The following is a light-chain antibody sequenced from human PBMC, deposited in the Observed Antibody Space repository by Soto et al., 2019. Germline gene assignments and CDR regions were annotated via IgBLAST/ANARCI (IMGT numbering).Light chain of an antibody. V-gene: IGLV2-23*01. J-gene: IGLJ1*01. CDR2: EGS. CDR3: CSYVGARTYV. Sequence: QSALTQPASVAGSPGQSITISCSGSISDVGSSGPVSWYQHHPGQVPKLIIYEGSRRPSGVSSRFSGSKTGNTASLTITGLQAEDEANYYCCSYVGARTYVFGTGTKVTVL. CDR1: ISDVGSSGP.